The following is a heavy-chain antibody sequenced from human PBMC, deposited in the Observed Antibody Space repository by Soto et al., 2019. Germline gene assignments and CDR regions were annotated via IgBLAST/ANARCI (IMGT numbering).Heavy chain of an antibody. D-gene: IGHD3-22*01. CDR2: IYYSGST. J-gene: IGHJ4*02. Sequence: PSETLSLTCTVSGGSVSSGSYYWSWIRQPPGKGLEWIGYIYYSGSTNYNPSLKSRVTISVDTSKNQFSLKLSSVTAADTAVYYCARARDYDSSGYPFDYWGQGTLVTVSS. CDR3: ARARDYDSSGYPFDY. CDR1: GGSVSSGSYY. V-gene: IGHV4-61*01.